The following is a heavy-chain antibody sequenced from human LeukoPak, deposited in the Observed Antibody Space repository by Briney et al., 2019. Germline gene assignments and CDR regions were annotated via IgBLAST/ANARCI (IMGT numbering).Heavy chain of an antibody. CDR3: ARDTDDVRIVGGDY. J-gene: IGHJ4*02. D-gene: IGHD3-22*01. Sequence: SETLSLTCTVSGGSISSSSYYWGWIRQPPGKGLEWIGSIYYSGSTYYNPSLKSRVTISVDTSKNQFSLKLSSVTAADTAVYYCARDTDDVRIVGGDYWGQGTLVTVSS. CDR1: GGSISSSSYY. CDR2: IYYSGST. V-gene: IGHV4-39*07.